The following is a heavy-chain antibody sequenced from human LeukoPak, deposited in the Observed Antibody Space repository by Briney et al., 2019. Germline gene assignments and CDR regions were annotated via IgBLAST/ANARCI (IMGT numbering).Heavy chain of an antibody. D-gene: IGHD3-22*01. V-gene: IGHV3-53*05. CDR1: GFTVSSNY. J-gene: IGHJ3*02. CDR2: IYSGGST. CDR3: VLGYYYDSSGYYFDAFDI. Sequence: GGSLRLSCAASGFTVSSNYMSWVRQAPGKGLEWVSVIYSGGSTYYADSVKGRFTISRDNSKNTLYLQMNSLRAEDTAVYYCVLGYYYDSSGYYFDAFDIWGQGTMVTVSS.